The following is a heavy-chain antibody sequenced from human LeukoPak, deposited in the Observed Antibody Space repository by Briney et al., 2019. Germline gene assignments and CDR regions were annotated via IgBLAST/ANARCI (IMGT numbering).Heavy chain of an antibody. V-gene: IGHV1-69*05. CDR3: ARGGWYYYGSGSSNWFDP. D-gene: IGHD3-10*01. Sequence: SVKVSCKASGGTFSSYAIRWLRQAPGQGLEWMGRIIPIFGTANYAQKFQGRVTITTDESTSTAYMELSSLRSEDTAVYYCARGGWYYYGSGSSNWFDPWGQGTLVTVSS. J-gene: IGHJ5*02. CDR1: GGTFSSYA. CDR2: IIPIFGTA.